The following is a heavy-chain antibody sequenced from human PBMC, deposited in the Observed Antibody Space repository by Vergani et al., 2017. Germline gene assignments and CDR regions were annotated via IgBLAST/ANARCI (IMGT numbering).Heavy chain of an antibody. V-gene: IGHV3-30*02. J-gene: IGHJ4*02. CDR2: IRYDGSSE. D-gene: IGHD3-10*01. Sequence: QVQILQSGGGVVQPGGSLRLSCTLSGFTLNTYGIHWVRQAPGKGLEWVSFIRYDGSSEYYGDSVKGRFTISRDNSKNTLFLQMNSLRAEDTAVYYCAKAATAGPFDYWGQGTLVTVSS. CDR1: GFTLNTYG. CDR3: AKAATAGPFDY.